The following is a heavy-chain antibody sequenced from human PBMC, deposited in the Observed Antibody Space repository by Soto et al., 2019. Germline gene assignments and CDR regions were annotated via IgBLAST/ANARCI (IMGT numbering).Heavy chain of an antibody. J-gene: IGHJ4*02. CDR3: ATVTMVRGVIIMFDY. CDR2: FDPEDGET. Sequence: ASVKVSCKVSAYTLTELSMHWVRQAPGKGLEWMGGFDPEDGETIYAQKFQGRVTMTEDTSTDTAYMELSSLRSEDTAVYYCATVTMVRGVIIMFDYWGQGTLVTVSS. V-gene: IGHV1-24*01. D-gene: IGHD3-10*01. CDR1: AYTLTELS.